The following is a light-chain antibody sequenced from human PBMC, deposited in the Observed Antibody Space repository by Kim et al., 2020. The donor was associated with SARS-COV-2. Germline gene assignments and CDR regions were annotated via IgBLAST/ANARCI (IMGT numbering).Light chain of an antibody. Sequence: DIQMTQSPSTLSASIGDRVTITCRASQSISNWLAWYQQKPGKAPKPLIYDASSLESGVPARFSGSGSGTDFTLTITSLQPDDFATYYCQQYKTFPYSFGQGTKLEI. CDR1: QSISNW. CDR2: DAS. V-gene: IGKV1-5*01. J-gene: IGKJ2*03. CDR3: QQYKTFPYS.